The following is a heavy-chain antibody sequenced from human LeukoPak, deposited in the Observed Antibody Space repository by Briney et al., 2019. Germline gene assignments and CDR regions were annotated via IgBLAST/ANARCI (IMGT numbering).Heavy chain of an antibody. Sequence: GGSLRLSCAASGFTLDDYAMHWVRQAPGKGLEWVSGISWNSGSIGYADSVKGRFTISRDNAKNSLYLQMNSLRAEDTALYYCAKALYSSGWKIDYWGQGTLVTVSS. D-gene: IGHD6-19*01. V-gene: IGHV3-9*01. J-gene: IGHJ4*02. CDR1: GFTLDDYA. CDR3: AKALYSSGWKIDY. CDR2: ISWNSGSI.